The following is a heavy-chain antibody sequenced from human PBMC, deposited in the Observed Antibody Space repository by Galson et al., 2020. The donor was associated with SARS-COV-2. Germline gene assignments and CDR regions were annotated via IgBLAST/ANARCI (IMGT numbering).Heavy chain of an antibody. CDR1: GGSTSSGGYY. J-gene: IGHJ4*02. CDR3: ARDRGNRGDFDS. Sequence: SETLSLTCAVSGGSTSSGGYYWSWIRQHPGQGLEFIGIIYYRGSTFYNPSLKGRAAISVDTSKNQFSLKLSSVTAADTAVYYCARDRGNRGDFDSWGQGTLVTVSA. V-gene: IGHV4-31*11. CDR2: IYYRGST. D-gene: IGHD3-10*01.